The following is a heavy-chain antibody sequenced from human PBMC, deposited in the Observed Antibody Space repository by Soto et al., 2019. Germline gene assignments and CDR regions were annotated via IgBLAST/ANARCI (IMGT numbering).Heavy chain of an antibody. D-gene: IGHD3-16*01. CDR3: ARIPTVKYGVCNY. Sequence: EEQLVESGGGLVQPGGSLRLSCAASGFTFSSYWMHWVRQAPGKGLVWVSRINTGGSITAYADSVKSRFTISRDNAKNTLYLQMNSLRGDDTAVYYCARIPTVKYGVCNYWGQGTLVTVSS. CDR1: GFTFSSYW. V-gene: IGHV3-74*01. J-gene: IGHJ4*02. CDR2: INTGGSIT.